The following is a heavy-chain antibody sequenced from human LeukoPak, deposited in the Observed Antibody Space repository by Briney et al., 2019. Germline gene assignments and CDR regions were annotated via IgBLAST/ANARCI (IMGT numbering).Heavy chain of an antibody. CDR3: ARGSYDSSGYYYEGVDY. J-gene: IGHJ4*02. CDR2: ISAYNGNT. Sequence: ASVKVSCKASGYTFTSYGISWVRQAPGQGLEWMGWISAYNGNTNYAQRLQGRVTMTTDTSTSTAYMELRSLRSDDAAVYYCARGSYDSSGYYYEGVDYWGQGTLVTVSS. CDR1: GYTFTSYG. D-gene: IGHD3-22*01. V-gene: IGHV1-18*01.